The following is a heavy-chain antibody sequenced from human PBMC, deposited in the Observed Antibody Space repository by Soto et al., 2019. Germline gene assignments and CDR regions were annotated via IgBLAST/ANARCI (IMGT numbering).Heavy chain of an antibody. J-gene: IGHJ6*02. D-gene: IGHD6-6*01. V-gene: IGHV4-34*01. Sequence: PSETLSLTCAVYGGSFSGYYWSWIRQPPGKGLEWIGEINHSGSTNYNPSLKSRVTISVDTSKNQFSLKLSSVTAADTAVYYCAREYSSSAEYYYYGMDVWGQGTTVTVS. CDR3: AREYSSSAEYYYYGMDV. CDR2: INHSGST. CDR1: GGSFSGYY.